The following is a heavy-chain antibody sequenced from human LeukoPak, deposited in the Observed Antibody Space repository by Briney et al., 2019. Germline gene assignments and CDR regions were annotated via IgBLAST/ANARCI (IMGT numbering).Heavy chain of an antibody. Sequence: GSSVKVSCKASGGTFSSYAISWVRQAPGQGLEWMGRIIPILGIANYAQKFQGRVTITADESTSTAYMELSSLRSEDTAVYYCAREYSSSSRSYFDYWGQGTLVTVSS. J-gene: IGHJ4*02. CDR3: AREYSSSSRSYFDY. CDR1: GGTFSSYA. V-gene: IGHV1-69*04. CDR2: IIPILGIA. D-gene: IGHD6-6*01.